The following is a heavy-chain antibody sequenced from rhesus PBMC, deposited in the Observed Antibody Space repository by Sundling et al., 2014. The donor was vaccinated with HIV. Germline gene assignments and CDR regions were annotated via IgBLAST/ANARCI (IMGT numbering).Heavy chain of an antibody. CDR3: ARERGSRVDF. CDR1: GGSVNNYY. J-gene: IGHJ4*01. Sequence: QVQLQESGPGLVKPSETLSLTCAVSGGSVNNYYWSWIRQPPGRGLEWIDVSLVLLQILPTTPLSRGESPISTDTSNNQFSLNLISVTAADTAVYYCARERGSRVDFWGQGVLVTGLL. CDR2: SLVLLQIL. V-gene: IGHV4-173*01. D-gene: IGHD5-42*01.